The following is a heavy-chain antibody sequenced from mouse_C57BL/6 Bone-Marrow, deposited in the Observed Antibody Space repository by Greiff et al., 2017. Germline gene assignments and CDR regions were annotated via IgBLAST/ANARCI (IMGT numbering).Heavy chain of an antibody. Sequence: QVQLQQSGAELVKPGASVKMSCKASGYTFTSYWITWVKQRPGQGLEWIGDIYPGSGSTNYNEKFKSKATLTVDTSSSTAYMQLSSLTSEDSAVYYCARGITTVVAHWYFDVWGTGTTVTVSS. CDR1: GYTFTSYW. D-gene: IGHD1-1*01. V-gene: IGHV1-55*01. J-gene: IGHJ1*03. CDR2: IYPGSGST. CDR3: ARGITTVVAHWYFDV.